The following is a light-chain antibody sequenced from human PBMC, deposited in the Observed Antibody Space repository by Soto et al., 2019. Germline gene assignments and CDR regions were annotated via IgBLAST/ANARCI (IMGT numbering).Light chain of an antibody. CDR3: LQRSNWPPAIT. CDR2: DAS. J-gene: IGKJ5*01. V-gene: IGKV3-11*01. Sequence: EIVLTQSPATLSLSPGERATLSCRASQSVSSYLAWYQQKPGQAPRLLIYDASNRATGIPARFSGSGSGTDFTITISSLEPEDFAVYYCLQRSNWPPAITFGQGTRLEIK. CDR1: QSVSSY.